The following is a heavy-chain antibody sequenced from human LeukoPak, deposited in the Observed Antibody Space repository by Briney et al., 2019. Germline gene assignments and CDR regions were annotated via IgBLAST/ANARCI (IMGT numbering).Heavy chain of an antibody. J-gene: IGHJ6*02. V-gene: IGHV3-23*01. CDR3: AKGLWGAYYYGMTS. D-gene: IGHD3-16*01. Sequence: GRSLRLSCAASGFTFNTFGMHWVRQAPGKGLEWVSVISGSGATTYYADSVKGRFTISRDNSKNTLYLQVDSLRAEDTAVYYCAKGLWGAYYYGMTSGAKGPRSPSP. CDR1: GFTFNTFG. CDR2: ISGSGATT.